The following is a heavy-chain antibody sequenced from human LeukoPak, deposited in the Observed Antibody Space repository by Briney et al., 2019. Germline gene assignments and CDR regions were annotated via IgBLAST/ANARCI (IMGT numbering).Heavy chain of an antibody. D-gene: IGHD6-13*01. CDR1: GDSVSSNSAA. V-gene: IGHV6-1*01. Sequence: SQTLSLTCAISGDSVSSNSAAWNWIRQSPSRGLERLGRTYYRSKWYSDYAVSVKSRISINPDTSKNQFSLQLNSVTPEDTAVYYCARAAASAGTRMSPWGPGTLVTVSS. CDR3: ARAAASAGTRMSP. CDR2: TYYRSKWYS. J-gene: IGHJ5*02.